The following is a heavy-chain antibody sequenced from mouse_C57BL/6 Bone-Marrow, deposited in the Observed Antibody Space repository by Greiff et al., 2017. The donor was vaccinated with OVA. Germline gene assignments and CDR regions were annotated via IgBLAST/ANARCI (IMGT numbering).Heavy chain of an antibody. CDR3: ARLNGYYLYAMDD. V-gene: IGHV5-12*01. CDR1: GFTFSDYY. CDR2: ISNGGGST. J-gene: IGHJ4*01. Sequence: EVKLMESGGGLVQPGGSLKLSCAASGFTFSDYYMYWVRQTPEKRLEWVAYISNGGGSTYYPDTVKGRFTISRDNAKNTLYLQMSRLKSEDTAMYYCARLNGYYLYAMDDWGQGTSVTVSS. D-gene: IGHD2-3*01.